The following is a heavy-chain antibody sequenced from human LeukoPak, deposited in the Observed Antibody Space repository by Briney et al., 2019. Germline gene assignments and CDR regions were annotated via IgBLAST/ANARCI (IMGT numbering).Heavy chain of an antibody. Sequence: PGRSLRLSCAASGFTFSSYGMHWVRQAPGKGLERVAVIWYDGSNKYYADSVKGRFTISRDNSKNTLYLQMNSLRAEDTAVYYCARPRHYYDSSGYYYYFDYWGQGTLVTVSS. J-gene: IGHJ4*02. CDR1: GFTFSSYG. D-gene: IGHD3-22*01. V-gene: IGHV3-33*01. CDR2: IWYDGSNK. CDR3: ARPRHYYDSSGYYYYFDY.